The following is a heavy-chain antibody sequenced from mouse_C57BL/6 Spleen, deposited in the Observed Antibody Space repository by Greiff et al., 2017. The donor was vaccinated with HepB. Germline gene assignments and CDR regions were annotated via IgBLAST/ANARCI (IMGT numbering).Heavy chain of an antibody. V-gene: IGHV1-80*01. J-gene: IGHJ4*01. Sequence: VQLQQSGAELVKPGASVKISCKASGYAFSSYWMNWVKQRPGKGLEWIGQIYPGDGDTNYNGKFKGKATLTADKSSSTAYMQLSILTSEDSAVYFCAREMVTTAYYYAMDYWGQGTSVTVSS. CDR1: GYAFSSYW. D-gene: IGHD2-1*01. CDR2: IYPGDGDT. CDR3: AREMVTTAYYYAMDY.